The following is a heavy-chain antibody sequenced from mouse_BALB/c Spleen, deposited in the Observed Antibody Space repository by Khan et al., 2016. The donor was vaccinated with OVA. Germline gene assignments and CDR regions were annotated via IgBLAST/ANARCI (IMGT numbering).Heavy chain of an antibody. J-gene: IGHJ3*01. CDR2: ITSGGSYT. CDR1: GFTFSSYT. Sequence: EVMLVESGGDLVKPGGSLKLSCAASGFTFSSYTMSWVRQTPEKRLEWVATITSGGSYTYSPDSVKGRFTISRDNAKNTLYLQMSSLKAEDTAMYYCTASYWGQGTLVTVSA. CDR3: TASY. V-gene: IGHV5-6-4*01.